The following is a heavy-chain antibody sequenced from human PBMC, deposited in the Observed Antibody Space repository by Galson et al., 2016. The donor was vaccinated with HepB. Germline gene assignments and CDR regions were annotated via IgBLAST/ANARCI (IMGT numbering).Heavy chain of an antibody. V-gene: IGHV4-31*03. J-gene: IGHJ5*02. CDR3: ARDGSYDSLAGFFNGWFDP. D-gene: IGHD3-9*01. Sequence: TLSLTCSVSDDSMTRPGYYWTWIRQPPGGGLEWIGYIHYSGITFYNPSLRSRVIISLEISKNLFTLRLTLVTAADTGVYYCARDGSYDSLAGFFNGWFDPWGQGTLVTVSS. CDR1: DDSMTRPGYY. CDR2: IHYSGIT.